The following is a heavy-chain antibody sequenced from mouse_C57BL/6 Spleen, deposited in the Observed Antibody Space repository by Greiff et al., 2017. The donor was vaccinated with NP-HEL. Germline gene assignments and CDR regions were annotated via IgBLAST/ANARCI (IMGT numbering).Heavy chain of an antibody. Sequence: VKLMESGPGLVAPSQSLSITCTVSGFSLTSYAISWVRQPPGKGLEWLGVIWTGGGTNYNSALKSRLSISKDNSKSQVFLKMNSLQTDDTARYYCAKNGYDGGNYFDYWGQGTTLTVSS. CDR2: IWTGGGT. D-gene: IGHD2-2*01. CDR3: AKNGYDGGNYFDY. V-gene: IGHV2-9-1*01. CDR1: GFSLTSYA. J-gene: IGHJ2*01.